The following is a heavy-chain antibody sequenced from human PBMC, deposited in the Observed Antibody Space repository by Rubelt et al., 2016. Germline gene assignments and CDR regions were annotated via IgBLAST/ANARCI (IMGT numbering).Heavy chain of an antibody. V-gene: IGHV3-23*04. Sequence: EVQLVESGGGLVQPGGSLRLSCAVSGFTFSSYAMSWVRQAPGKGLDWVSAISGSGGRTYYADSVKGRFTISRDHSKNTVYLQMSSLRAEDTAVYYCAKVKGGILDPCDYWGQGTLVTVSS. D-gene: IGHD3/OR15-3a*01. CDR1: GFTFSSYA. CDR2: ISGSGGRT. J-gene: IGHJ4*02. CDR3: AKVKGGILDPCDY.